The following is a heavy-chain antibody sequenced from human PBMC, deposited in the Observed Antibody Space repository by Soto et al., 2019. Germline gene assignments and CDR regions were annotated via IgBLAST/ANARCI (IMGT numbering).Heavy chain of an antibody. CDR3: ARGGGTEYCSSTSCYRSDYYYGMDV. CDR2: INHSGST. V-gene: IGHV4-34*01. D-gene: IGHD2-2*01. Sequence: PSETLSLTCAVYGGSFSGYYWSWIRQPPGKGLGWIGEINHSGSTNYNPSLKSRVTISVDTSKNQFSLKLSSVTAADTAVYYCARGGGTEYCSSTSCYRSDYYYGMDVWGQGTTVTVSS. CDR1: GGSFSGYY. J-gene: IGHJ6*02.